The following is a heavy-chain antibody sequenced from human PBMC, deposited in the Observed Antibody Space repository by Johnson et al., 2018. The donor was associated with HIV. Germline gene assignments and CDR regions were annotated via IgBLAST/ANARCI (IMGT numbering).Heavy chain of an antibody. CDR1: GFTFSDYY. V-gene: IGHV3-11*04. D-gene: IGHD4-17*01. Sequence: QVQLVESGGGVVQPGRSLRLSCAASGFTFSDYYMSWIRQAPGQGLESVSYISSSGSTIYYADSVKARFTISRDNAKKSMYLQMNSLRAEDTAVYYCARDSTPWGGDYVDYAFDIWGQGTLVTVSS. CDR2: ISSSGSTI. J-gene: IGHJ3*02. CDR3: ARDSTPWGGDYVDYAFDI.